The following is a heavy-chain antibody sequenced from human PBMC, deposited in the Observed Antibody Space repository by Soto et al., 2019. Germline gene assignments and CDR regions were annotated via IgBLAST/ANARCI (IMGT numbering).Heavy chain of an antibody. D-gene: IGHD2-2*01. CDR2: FDPEDGET. Sequence: QVQLVQSGAEVKKPGASVKVSCKVSGYTLTELSMHWVRQAPGKGLEWMGGFDPEDGETIYAQKFQGRVTMTEDTSTDTAYMELSSLRSEDTAVYYCATVAHLPPLYKLVPAAMFQPNWFDPWGQGTLVTVSS. J-gene: IGHJ5*02. CDR1: GYTLTELS. CDR3: ATVAHLPPLYKLVPAAMFQPNWFDP. V-gene: IGHV1-24*01.